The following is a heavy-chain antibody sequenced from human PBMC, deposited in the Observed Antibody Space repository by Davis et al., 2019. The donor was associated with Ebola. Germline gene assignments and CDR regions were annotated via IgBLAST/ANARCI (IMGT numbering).Heavy chain of an antibody. CDR1: GGSISSHY. J-gene: IGHJ6*04. Sequence: PGGSLRLSCTVSGGSISSHYWSWIRQPPGKGLEWIGYIYYSGSTNYNPSLKSRVTISVDTSKNQFSLKLSSVTAADTAVYYCARGNSGYSYYYYYGMDVWGKGTTVTVSS. D-gene: IGHD5-12*01. CDR2: IYYSGST. V-gene: IGHV4-59*11. CDR3: ARGNSGYSYYYYYGMDV.